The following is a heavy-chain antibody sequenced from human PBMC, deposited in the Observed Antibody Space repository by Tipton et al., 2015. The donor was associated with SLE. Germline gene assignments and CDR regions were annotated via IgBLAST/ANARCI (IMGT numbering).Heavy chain of an antibody. CDR2: IKSKADGGTT. D-gene: IGHD3-22*01. V-gene: IGHV3-15*01. Sequence: AASGFSFNYAWMSWVRQAPGKGLEWVGRIKSKADGGTTDYAAPVKDRFTISRDDSKNTLYLQMNSLKTEDTALYYCTTGGYLVWLTFWGQGTLVTVSS. CDR3: TTGGYLVWLTF. J-gene: IGHJ4*02. CDR1: GFSFNYAW.